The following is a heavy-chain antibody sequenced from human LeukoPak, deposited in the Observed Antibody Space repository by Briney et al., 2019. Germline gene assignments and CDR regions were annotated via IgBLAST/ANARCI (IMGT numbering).Heavy chain of an antibody. V-gene: IGHV1-2*02. Sequence: EASVKVSCKASGYTFTGYYMHWVRQAPGQGLEWMGWINPNSGGTNYAQKFQGRVTMTRDTSISTAYMELSRLRSDDTAVYFCARGGVGGLPGGDAFDIWGQGTMVTVSS. J-gene: IGHJ3*02. CDR3: ARGGVGGLPGGDAFDI. D-gene: IGHD3-3*01. CDR2: INPNSGGT. CDR1: GYTFTGYY.